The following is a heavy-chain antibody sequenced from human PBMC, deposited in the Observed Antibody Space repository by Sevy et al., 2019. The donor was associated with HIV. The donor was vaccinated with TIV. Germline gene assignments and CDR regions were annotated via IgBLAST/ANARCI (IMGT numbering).Heavy chain of an antibody. CDR2: IKVDGSEK. CDR1: GFTFSRYW. J-gene: IGHJ6*02. CDR3: ARDCNSNTCLWGLDV. Sequence: WGSLRLSCAASGFTFSRYWMSWVRQAPGKGLEWVANIKVDGSEKYYVDSVKGRFTISRDNAKNSLYLQMNSLRAEDTAVYYCARDCNSNTCLWGLDVWGQGTTVTVSS. V-gene: IGHV3-7*03. D-gene: IGHD2-2*01.